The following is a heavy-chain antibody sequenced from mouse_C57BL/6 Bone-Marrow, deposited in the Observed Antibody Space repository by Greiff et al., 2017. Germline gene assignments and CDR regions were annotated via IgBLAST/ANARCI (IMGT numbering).Heavy chain of an antibody. J-gene: IGHJ4*01. V-gene: IGHV14-4*01. CDR3: TTYSAMDY. CDR2: IDPENGDT. CDR1: GFNIKDDY. Sequence: EVQLQQSGAELVRPGASVKLSCTASGFNIKDDYMYWVKQRPEQGLEWIGWIDPENGDTEYASKFQGKATITADTSSNTAYLQLSSLTSEDTAVYYCTTYSAMDYWGQGTSVTVSS.